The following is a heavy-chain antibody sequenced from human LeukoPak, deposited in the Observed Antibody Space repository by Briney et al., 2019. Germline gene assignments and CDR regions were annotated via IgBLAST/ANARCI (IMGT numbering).Heavy chain of an antibody. Sequence: SETLSVTRIVPGGSISSSYWSCIWQPPGKGLEWIGHIFYSGSTNYNPSLKSRVTISVDTSKNQFSLKLSSVTAADTAVYYCARHGVNYDILTGYYTAYMDVWGKGTTVTVSS. CDR3: ARHGVNYDILTGYYTAYMDV. CDR2: IFYSGST. CDR1: GGSISSSY. D-gene: IGHD3-9*01. J-gene: IGHJ6*03. V-gene: IGHV4-59*01.